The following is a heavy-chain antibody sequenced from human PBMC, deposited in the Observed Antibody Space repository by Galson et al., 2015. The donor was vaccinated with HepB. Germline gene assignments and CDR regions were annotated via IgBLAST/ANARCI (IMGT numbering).Heavy chain of an antibody. CDR1: GGTFSSYA. CDR2: IIPIFGTA. J-gene: IGHJ6*02. D-gene: IGHD3-10*01. V-gene: IGHV1-69*13. CDR3: ARVSDRRWFGDQGGYYYYGMDV. Sequence: SVKVSCKASGGTFSSYAISWVRQAPGQGLEWMGGIIPIFGTANYAQKFQGRVTITADESTSTAYMELSSLRSEDTAVYYCARVSDRRWFGDQGGYYYYGMDVWGQGTTVTVSS.